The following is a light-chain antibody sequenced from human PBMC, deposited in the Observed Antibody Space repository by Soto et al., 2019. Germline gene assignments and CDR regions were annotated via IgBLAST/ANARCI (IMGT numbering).Light chain of an antibody. CDR3: QQYGSSPLT. CDR2: GAS. J-gene: IGKJ1*01. V-gene: IGKV3-20*01. CDR1: QSVYSRY. Sequence: DIVLTQSPGTLSLSPGERATLSCRASQSVYSRYLAWYQQKPGQAPRLLIYGASSRATGIPDRFSGSGPETEFSLTISRLEPEDFAVYYCQQYGSSPLTFGQGTKVEIK.